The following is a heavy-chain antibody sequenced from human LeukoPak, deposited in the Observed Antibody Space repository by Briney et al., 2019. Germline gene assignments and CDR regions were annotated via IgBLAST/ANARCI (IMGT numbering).Heavy chain of an antibody. CDR1: GGSFSGFY. Sequence: SETLSLTCAVYGGSFSGFYWSCIRQPPGKGLEWIGEINHSGSTNYNPSLKSRVTISVDTSKNQFSLKLSSVTAADTAVYYCARGGYYDSSGYFNWFDPWGQGTLVTVSS. CDR2: INHSGST. J-gene: IGHJ5*02. D-gene: IGHD3-22*01. CDR3: ARGGYYDSSGYFNWFDP. V-gene: IGHV4-34*01.